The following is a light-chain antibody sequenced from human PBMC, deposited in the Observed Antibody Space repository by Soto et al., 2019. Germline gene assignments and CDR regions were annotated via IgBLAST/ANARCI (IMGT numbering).Light chain of an antibody. Sequence: DIHIPQSPSPISACRGHRDNNTSRASRGYNIYLAWFQQKPGKVPKRLIYGASDLQSGVPSRFSGSGSGTEFTLTITSLQPEDFATYYCLQHNSYPYTFGQGTKLEIK. J-gene: IGKJ2*01. V-gene: IGKV1-17*03. CDR1: RGYNIY. CDR2: GAS. CDR3: LQHNSYPYT.